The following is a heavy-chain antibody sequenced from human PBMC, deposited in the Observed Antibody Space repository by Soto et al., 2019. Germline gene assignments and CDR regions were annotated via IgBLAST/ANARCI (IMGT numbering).Heavy chain of an antibody. CDR3: ARDPKTSGGQHWAFNYFDS. CDR2: ISYDGTNK. J-gene: IGHJ4*02. V-gene: IGHV3-30-3*01. D-gene: IGHD7-27*01. Sequence: GGSLRLSCAASGFSFSISPMHWVRQAPGKGPEWVALISYDGTNKFYADSVKGRFTISRDNSKSTLYLQVDSLRPEDAAVYYCARDPKTSGGQHWAFNYFDSWGQGTLVTVPQ. CDR1: GFSFSISP.